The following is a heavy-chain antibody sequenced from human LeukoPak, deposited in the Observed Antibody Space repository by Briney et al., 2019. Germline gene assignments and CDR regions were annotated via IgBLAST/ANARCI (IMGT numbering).Heavy chain of an antibody. Sequence: GGSLRLSCAASGFTFSNFAMTWVRQAPGKGLEWVSSIVGSSSTYYADSLKGRFTISRDNAKNSLYLQMNSLRAEDTAVYYCARIGAGSSRDYWGQGTLVSVSS. V-gene: IGHV3-21*01. D-gene: IGHD6-13*01. CDR2: IVGSSST. CDR1: GFTFSNFA. CDR3: ARIGAGSSRDY. J-gene: IGHJ4*02.